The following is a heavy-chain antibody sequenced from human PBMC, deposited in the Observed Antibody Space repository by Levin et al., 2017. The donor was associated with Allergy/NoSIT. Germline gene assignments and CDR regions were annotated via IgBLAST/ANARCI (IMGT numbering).Heavy chain of an antibody. J-gene: IGHJ6*02. CDR1: GFNFDDHA. CDR2: ISWNSASR. V-gene: IGHV3-9*01. Sequence: SGGSLRLSCAASGFNFDDHAMHWVRQAPGKGLEWVAGISWNSASRSYSDSVKGRFTISRDNAKKSLYLDMNSLRLEDTALYFCAKDGRAAGEGLVTYYYYYGLDAWGHGTTVTVSS. CDR3: AKDGRAAGEGLVTYYYYYGLDA. D-gene: IGHD3-10*01.